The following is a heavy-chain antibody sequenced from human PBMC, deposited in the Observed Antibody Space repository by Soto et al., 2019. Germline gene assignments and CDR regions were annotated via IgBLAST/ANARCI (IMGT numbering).Heavy chain of an antibody. J-gene: IGHJ4*02. D-gene: IGHD3-16*01. CDR2: IVVGSGNT. CDR1: GFTFTSSA. V-gene: IGHV1-58*01. Sequence: ASVKVSCKASGFTFTSSAVQWVRQARGQRLEWIGWIVVGSGNTNYAQKFQERVTITRDMSTSTAYMELSSLRSEDTAVYYCAADLAPGLLFSDWGQGTLVTVSS. CDR3: AADLAPGLLFSD.